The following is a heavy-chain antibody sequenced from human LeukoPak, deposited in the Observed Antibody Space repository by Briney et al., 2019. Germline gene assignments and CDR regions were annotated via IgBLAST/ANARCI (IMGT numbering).Heavy chain of an antibody. CDR2: IYSGGST. CDR1: GFTFSDYY. D-gene: IGHD5-12*01. V-gene: IGHV3-66*01. J-gene: IGHJ4*02. Sequence: PGGSLRLSCAASGFTFSDYYMSWIRQAPGKGLEWVSVIYSGGSTYYADSVKGRFTISRDNSKNTLYLQMNSLRAEDTAVYYCASLSIVATVPDYWGQGTLVTVSS. CDR3: ASLSIVATVPDY.